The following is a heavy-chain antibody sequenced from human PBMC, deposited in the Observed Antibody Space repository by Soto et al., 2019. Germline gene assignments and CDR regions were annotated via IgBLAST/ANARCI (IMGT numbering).Heavy chain of an antibody. V-gene: IGHV3-23*01. CDR3: TRSRGFGGMDV. Sequence: GGSLRLSCAASGFTVNSHVMSWVRQAPGKGLEWVSSISGSGDGTYYGASVEGRFTISRDSSSSTVYLEMKNLRGEDTAVYFCTRSRGFGGMDVWGQGTTVTVSS. CDR2: ISGSGDGT. J-gene: IGHJ6*02. CDR1: GFTVNSHV. D-gene: IGHD3-22*01.